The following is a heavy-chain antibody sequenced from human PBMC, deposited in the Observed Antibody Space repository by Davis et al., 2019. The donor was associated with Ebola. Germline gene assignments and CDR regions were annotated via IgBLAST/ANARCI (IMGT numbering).Heavy chain of an antibody. Sequence: AEPLSPTVAALGSPFIGYSWSWTRKPPGRGLDWIEEINHSGSTNSNPSLKSRVTTSVDTSKNQFSLKLSSATAADTAVYFCARGRGYGWFDPWGKGTLVTVSS. CDR3: ARGRGYGWFDP. V-gene: IGHV4-34*01. D-gene: IGHD5-12*01. CDR2: INHSGST. CDR1: GSPFIGYS. J-gene: IGHJ5*02.